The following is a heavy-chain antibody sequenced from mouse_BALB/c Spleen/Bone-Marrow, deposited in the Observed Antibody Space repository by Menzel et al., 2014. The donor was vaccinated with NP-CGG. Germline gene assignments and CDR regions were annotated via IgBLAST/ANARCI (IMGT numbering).Heavy chain of an antibody. D-gene: IGHD2-2*01. V-gene: IGHV1-74*01. Sequence: QVQLQQSGAELVWPGASVKLSCRASDYSFTSYWVNWVKQRPGHGLEWIGMIHPSASDTRLNQKFKDKATLTVDKSSNTAYMQLSSPTSEDSAVYYCARGGYDGWYFDVWGAGTTVTVSS. J-gene: IGHJ1*01. CDR1: DYSFTSYW. CDR3: ARGGYDGWYFDV. CDR2: IHPSASDT.